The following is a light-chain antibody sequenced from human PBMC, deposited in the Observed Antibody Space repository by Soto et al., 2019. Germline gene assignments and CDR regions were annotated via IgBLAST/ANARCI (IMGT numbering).Light chain of an antibody. Sequence: EIVMTQSPATLSVSPGERATLSCRASQSLRTKLAWYQQKPGQAHRLLIYDASTRATGIPARFSGSGSGTEFTLTINSLQSEDFAIYYCQQHNDWPLTFGPGTKVDLK. CDR1: QSLRTK. J-gene: IGKJ3*01. CDR3: QQHNDWPLT. V-gene: IGKV3D-15*01. CDR2: DAS.